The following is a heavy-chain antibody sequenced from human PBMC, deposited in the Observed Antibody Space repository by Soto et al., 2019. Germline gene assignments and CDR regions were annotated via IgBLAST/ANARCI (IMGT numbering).Heavy chain of an antibody. CDR1: GFTFTSSA. CDR3: AAADYGDYSKTYYYYYGMDV. CDR2: IVVGSGNT. V-gene: IGHV1-58*02. Sequence: SVKVSCKASGFTFTSSAMQWVRQARGQRLEWIGWIVVGSGNTNYAQKFQERVTITRDMSTSTAYMELSSLRSEDTAVYYCAAADYGDYSKTYYYYYGMDVWGQGTTVTVSS. D-gene: IGHD4-17*01. J-gene: IGHJ6*02.